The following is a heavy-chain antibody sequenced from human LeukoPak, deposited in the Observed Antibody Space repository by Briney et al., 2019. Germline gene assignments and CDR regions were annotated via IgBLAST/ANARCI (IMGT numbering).Heavy chain of an antibody. V-gene: IGHV1-3*01. J-gene: IGHJ4*02. CDR3: ARLKEVGATTKFDY. Sequence: ASVKVSCKASGYTFTSYAMHWVRQAPGQRLEWMGWINAGNGNTKYSQKFLGRVTTTRDTSASTAYMELSSLRSDDTAVYYCARLKEVGATTKFDYWGQGTLVTVSS. CDR2: INAGNGNT. D-gene: IGHD1-26*01. CDR1: GYTFTSYA.